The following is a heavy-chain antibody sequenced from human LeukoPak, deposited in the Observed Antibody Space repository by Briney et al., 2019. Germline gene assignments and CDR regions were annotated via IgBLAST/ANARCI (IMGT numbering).Heavy chain of an antibody. CDR2: INHSGST. D-gene: IGHD2-15*01. V-gene: IGHV4-34*01. CDR3: ARLSVVVVAAKTTGPDY. J-gene: IGHJ4*02. CDR1: GGSFSGYY. Sequence: SETLSLTCAVYGGSFSGYYWSWIRQPPGKGLEWIGEINHSGSTNYNPSLKSRVTISVDTSKNQFSLKLSSVTAADTAVYYCARLSVVVVAAKTTGPDYWGQGTLVTVSS.